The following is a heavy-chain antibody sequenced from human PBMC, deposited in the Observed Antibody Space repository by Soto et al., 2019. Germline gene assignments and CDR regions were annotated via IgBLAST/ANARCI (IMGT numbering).Heavy chain of an antibody. D-gene: IGHD3-10*01. CDR3: ARIRSTDYYYGSGSYYNV. CDR1: GFSLSNARMG. V-gene: IGHV2-26*01. Sequence: QVTLKESGPVLVKPTETLTLTCTVSGFSLSNARMGVSWIRQPPGKALEWLAHIFSNDEKSYSTSLKSRLTTSKDXXKXQVXLTMTNMDPVDTATYYCARIRSTDYYYGSGSYYNVWGQGTLVTVSS. CDR2: IFSNDEK. J-gene: IGHJ4*02.